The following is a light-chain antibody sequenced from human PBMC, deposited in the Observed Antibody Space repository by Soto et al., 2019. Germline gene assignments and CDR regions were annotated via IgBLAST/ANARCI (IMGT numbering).Light chain of an antibody. Sequence: QSALTQPPSASGSPGQSVTISCTGTSSDVGGYNYVSWYQQHPGKAPKLTIYEVSKRPSGVPDRVSGSKSGNTASLTVSGLRDEDEADYSCSSYAGSNIFVVFGGGTKLTVL. V-gene: IGLV2-8*01. J-gene: IGLJ2*01. CDR1: SSDVGGYNY. CDR2: EVS. CDR3: SSYAGSNIFVV.